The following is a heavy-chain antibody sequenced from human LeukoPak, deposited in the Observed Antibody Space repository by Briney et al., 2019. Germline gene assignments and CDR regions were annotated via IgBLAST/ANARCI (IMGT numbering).Heavy chain of an antibody. CDR3: ARDGLSMMVEFDY. J-gene: IGHJ4*02. CDR1: GFTFSGYY. Sequence: GASVKVSCKASGFTFSGYYIYWVRQAPGQGLEWMGWNNPNNGDTNYAQKFQGRVTMTTDTSTSTLYMELSSLRSDDTAVYYCARDGLSMMVEFDYWGQGTLVTVSS. D-gene: IGHD2-15*01. CDR2: NNPNNGDT. V-gene: IGHV1-2*02.